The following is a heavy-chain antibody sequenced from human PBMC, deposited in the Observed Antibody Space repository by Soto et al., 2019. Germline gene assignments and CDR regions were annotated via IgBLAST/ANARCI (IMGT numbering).Heavy chain of an antibody. Sequence: QVQLVQSGAEVKKPGASVKVSCQASGYSFVNYDINWVRQAPGQGLEWMGWIRVYNGNTYYAQKFQGRVTMTTDTSTNTAYMELRGLRSDDTAVYYCARDPPPGCDYWGQGTLVTVSS. CDR2: IRVYNGNT. V-gene: IGHV1-18*01. CDR1: GYSFVNYD. J-gene: IGHJ4*02. CDR3: ARDPPPGCDY.